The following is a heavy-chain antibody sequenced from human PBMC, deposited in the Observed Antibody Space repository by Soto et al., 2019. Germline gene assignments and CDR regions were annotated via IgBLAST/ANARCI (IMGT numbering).Heavy chain of an antibody. V-gene: IGHV2-70*01. CDR3: ARIRNTRGSGWYYFDY. CDR1: GFSLSTSGMC. Sequence: GSGPTLVNPTQTLTLTCTFSGFSLSTSGMCVNWIRQPPGKALEWLALIDWDDNKYYSTSLKTRLTISKDTSKNQVVLTMTNMDPVDTATYYCARIRNTRGSGWYYFDYWGQGTLVTVSS. CDR2: IDWDDNK. J-gene: IGHJ4*02. D-gene: IGHD6-19*01.